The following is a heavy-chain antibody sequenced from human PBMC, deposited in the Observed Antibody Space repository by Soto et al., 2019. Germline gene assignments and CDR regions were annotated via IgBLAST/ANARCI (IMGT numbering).Heavy chain of an antibody. V-gene: IGHV4-31*03. CDR1: GGSISSGGYY. Sequence: QVQLQESGPGLVKPSQTLSLTCTVSGGSISSGGYYWSWIRLHPGKGLEWIGYIYYIGGTYYNPALQSRVPLSGDTSKTQFSLKLSSVTAADAAVYYCAREEGGGYDHRWFDPWGQGTLITVSS. CDR2: IYYIGGT. J-gene: IGHJ5*02. CDR3: AREEGGGYDHRWFDP. D-gene: IGHD5-12*01.